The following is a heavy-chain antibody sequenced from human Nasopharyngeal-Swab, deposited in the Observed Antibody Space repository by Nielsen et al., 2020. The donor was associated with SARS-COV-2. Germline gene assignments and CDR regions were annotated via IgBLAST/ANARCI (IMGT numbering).Heavy chain of an antibody. CDR1: GGSISSSSYY. Sequence: SETLSLTCTVSGGSISSSSYYWVWIRQPPGKGLEWIGSIYYSGSTYYNPSLKSRVTISVDTSKNQFSLKLSSVTAADTAVYYCARWDLYSNSPYDYWGQGTLVTVSS. CDR2: IYYSGST. V-gene: IGHV4-39*07. D-gene: IGHD4-11*01. CDR3: ARWDLYSNSPYDY. J-gene: IGHJ4*02.